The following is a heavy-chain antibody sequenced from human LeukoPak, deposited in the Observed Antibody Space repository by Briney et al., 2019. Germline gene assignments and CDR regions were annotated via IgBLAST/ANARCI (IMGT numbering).Heavy chain of an antibody. Sequence: SETLSLTCTVSDYSISSGSHWGWIRQPPGKGLEWIGSIYYSGSTYYNPSLKSRVTISVDTSKNQFSLKLSSVTAADTAVYYCARDLDIGGRASDYWGQGTLVTVSS. CDR1: DYSISSGSH. D-gene: IGHD1-1*01. V-gene: IGHV4-38-2*02. CDR2: IYYSGST. CDR3: ARDLDIGGRASDY. J-gene: IGHJ4*02.